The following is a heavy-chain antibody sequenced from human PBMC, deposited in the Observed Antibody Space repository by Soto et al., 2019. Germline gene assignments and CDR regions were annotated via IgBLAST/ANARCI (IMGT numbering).Heavy chain of an antibody. J-gene: IGHJ6*02. CDR3: SIIIIPAADYYYGMDV. D-gene: IGHD2-2*01. CDR2: ISGNLSTT. Sequence: PGGSLRLSCETSGFTFSTYAMTWVRQAPGKGLEWVSAISGNLSTTFYTDSVRGRFTISRDNSKNMLFLHMHSLRAEDSAVYYCSIIIIPAADYYYGMDVWGQGTTVTVSS. CDR1: GFTFSTYA. V-gene: IGHV3-23*01.